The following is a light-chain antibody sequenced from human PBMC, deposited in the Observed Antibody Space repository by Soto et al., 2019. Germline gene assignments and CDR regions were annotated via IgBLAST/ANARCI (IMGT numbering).Light chain of an antibody. J-gene: IGKJ1*01. CDR1: QTISTW. CDR3: QQYTNTNNPWM. CDR2: DAS. V-gene: IGKV1-5*01. Sequence: IQMTQSPAALSASVGDRVTITCRASQTISTWMAWYQQKPGTAHKLLLYDASALQSGVASRLSVSGTGTEFTLTLSGLQPDASATYYCQQYTNTNNPWMFGQGTKVDIK.